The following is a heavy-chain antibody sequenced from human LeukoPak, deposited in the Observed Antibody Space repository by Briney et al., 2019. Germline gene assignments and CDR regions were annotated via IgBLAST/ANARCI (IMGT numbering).Heavy chain of an antibody. CDR2: ISWNSGSI. V-gene: IGHV3-9*01. CDR1: GFTFDDYA. D-gene: IGHD3-3*01. J-gene: IGHJ6*02. CDR3: AKDIRGYYDFWSGYYLIPGGMDV. Sequence: PGGSLRLSCAASGFTFDDYAMHWVRQAPGKGLEWVSGISWNSGSIGYADSVKGRFTISRDNAKNSLYLQMSSLRAEDTALYYCAKDIRGYYDFWSGYYLIPGGMDVWGQGTTVTVSS.